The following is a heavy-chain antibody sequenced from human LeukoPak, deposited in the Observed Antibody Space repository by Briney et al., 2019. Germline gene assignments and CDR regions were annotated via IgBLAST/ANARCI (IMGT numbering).Heavy chain of an antibody. CDR2: IYHSGNT. CDR1: GGSISGYI. J-gene: IGHJ3*02. Sequence: SETLSLTCTVSGGSISGYIWSWIRQPPGKGLEWIGYIYHSGNTYYNPSLKSRVTISVDDSKNQFSLKLSSVTAADTAVYYCARPNSYDVGNNAFDIWGQGTMVTVSS. V-gene: IGHV4-59*01. CDR3: ARPNSYDVGNNAFDI. D-gene: IGHD2/OR15-2a*01.